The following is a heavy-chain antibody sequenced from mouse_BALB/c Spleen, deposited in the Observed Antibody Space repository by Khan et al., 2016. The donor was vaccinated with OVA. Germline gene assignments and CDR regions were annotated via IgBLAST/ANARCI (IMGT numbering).Heavy chain of an antibody. CDR2: INPSNGGT. D-gene: IGHD2-1*01. CDR3: TISGYGTFAY. J-gene: IGHJ3*01. CDR1: GYTFTSYY. V-gene: IGHV1S81*02. Sequence: QVQLQQSGAELVKPGASVRLSCKASGYTFTSYYLYWVKQRPGQGLEWIGDINPSNGGTNFNEKFKSKATLTVEKSSSPAYIQLSSLTSEATAVYYCTISGYGTFAYWGQGTLVTVSA.